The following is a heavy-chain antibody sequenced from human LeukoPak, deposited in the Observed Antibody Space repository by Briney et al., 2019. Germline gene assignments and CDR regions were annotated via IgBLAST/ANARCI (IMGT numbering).Heavy chain of an antibody. Sequence: SETLSLTCTVSGGSISSSSYYWGWIRQPPGKGLEWIGSNYYSGSTYYNSSLKSRVTISVDTSKNQFSLKLSSVTAADTAVYYCARHEEYSSGWYVGPLYFDYWGQGTLVTVSS. J-gene: IGHJ4*02. CDR1: GGSISSSSYY. CDR3: ARHEEYSSGWYVGPLYFDY. V-gene: IGHV4-39*01. CDR2: NYYSGST. D-gene: IGHD6-19*01.